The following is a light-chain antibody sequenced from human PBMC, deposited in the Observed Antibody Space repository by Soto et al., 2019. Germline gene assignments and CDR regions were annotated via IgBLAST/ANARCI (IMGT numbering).Light chain of an antibody. CDR3: QQRSNWRIT. CDR1: QSVSSY. J-gene: IGKJ5*01. V-gene: IGKV3-11*01. Sequence: EIVLTQFPATLSLSPGERATLSCRASQSVSSYLAWYQQKPGKAPRLLIYDASNRATGIPARFSGSGSGTDFTLTISSLEPEDFAVYYCQQRSNWRITFCQGTRLEIK. CDR2: DAS.